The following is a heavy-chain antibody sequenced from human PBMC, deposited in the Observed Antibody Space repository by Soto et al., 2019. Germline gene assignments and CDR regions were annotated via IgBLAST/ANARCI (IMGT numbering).Heavy chain of an antibody. CDR2: INPKSGGT. D-gene: IGHD2-8*01. Sequence: ASVKVSCKISGYSFTGYSVHWVRQAPGHGPEWMGWINPKSGGTKYAQKFQGRVTMTRDTSISTVFMELSRVTSDDTAVYYCAREVLSRCNFKTGKLFDYLGQGSLLTVSS. V-gene: IGHV1-2*02. CDR3: AREVLSRCNFKTGKLFDY. CDR1: GYSFTGYS. J-gene: IGHJ4*02.